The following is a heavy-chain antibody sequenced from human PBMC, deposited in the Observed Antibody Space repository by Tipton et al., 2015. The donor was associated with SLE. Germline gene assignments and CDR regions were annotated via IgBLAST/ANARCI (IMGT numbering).Heavy chain of an antibody. J-gene: IGHJ4*02. CDR3: ARDWTEVEMPDF. Sequence: QLVQSGGGLVKSGGSLRLSCAASGFTFSSYTMNWVRQAPGKGLEWVSSISGDSSYKFYADSLKGRFTISRDNAKNSLYLQVNSLRADDTAVYYCARDWTEVEMPDFWGQGTLVTVSS. CDR1: GFTFSSYT. D-gene: IGHD1-1*01. V-gene: IGHV3-21*01. CDR2: ISGDSSYK.